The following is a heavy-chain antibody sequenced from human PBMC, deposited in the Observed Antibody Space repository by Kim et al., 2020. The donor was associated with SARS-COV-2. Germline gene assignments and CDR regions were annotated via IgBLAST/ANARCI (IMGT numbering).Heavy chain of an antibody. J-gene: IGHJ6*02. V-gene: IGHV3-30*02. CDR3: AKEGDDGFYYYGMDV. Sequence: DSVKGRFTISRDNSKNTLYLQMNSLRAEDTAVYYCAKEGDDGFYYYGMDVWGQGTTVTVSS.